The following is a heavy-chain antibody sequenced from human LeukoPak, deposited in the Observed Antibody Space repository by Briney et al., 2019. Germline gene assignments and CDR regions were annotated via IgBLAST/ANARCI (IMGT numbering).Heavy chain of an antibody. V-gene: IGHV3-7*01. CDR3: ARDGDGYIWGFDY. CDR1: GFTFSTYR. D-gene: IGHD5-24*01. J-gene: IGHJ4*02. CDR2: IKQEGSEK. Sequence: TGGSLSLFCAASGFTFSTYRMTCARHAPGEGGEWLAYIKQEGSEKHYVDSVKGRFTIYRDNAKNSLYLQMSSLRAEDTDVYYCARDGDGYIWGFDYWGQGTLVTVSS.